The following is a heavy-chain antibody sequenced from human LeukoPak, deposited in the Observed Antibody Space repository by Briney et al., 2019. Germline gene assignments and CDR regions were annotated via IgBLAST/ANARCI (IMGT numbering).Heavy chain of an antibody. V-gene: IGHV4-61*01. Sequence: SETLSLTCTVSGGSVSSGSYYWSWIRQPPGKGLERIGYIYYSGSTNYNPSLNSRVTISVDTSKNQFSLKLSSVTAADTAVYYCAREWYSSSLYYYYYGMDVWGQGTTVTVSS. CDR1: GGSVSSGSYY. CDR2: IYYSGST. J-gene: IGHJ6*02. D-gene: IGHD6-13*01. CDR3: AREWYSSSLYYYYYGMDV.